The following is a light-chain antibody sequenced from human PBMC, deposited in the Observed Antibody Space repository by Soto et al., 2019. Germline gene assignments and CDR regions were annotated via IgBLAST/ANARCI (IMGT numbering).Light chain of an antibody. J-gene: IGKJ2*01. Sequence: EIVLTQSPGTLSLSPGERVTLSCRASQSVGSSYLAWYQQKLGQAPRLLIYGASSRATDIPDRFSGSGSGTDFTLTISRLEPEDFAVYYCQHYGSSSYTFGQGTKLETK. CDR2: GAS. CDR3: QHYGSSSYT. V-gene: IGKV3-20*01. CDR1: QSVGSSY.